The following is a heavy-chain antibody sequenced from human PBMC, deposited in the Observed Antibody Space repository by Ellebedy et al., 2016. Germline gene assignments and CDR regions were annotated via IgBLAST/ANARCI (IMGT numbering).Heavy chain of an antibody. Sequence: ASVKVSCKASGYTFTSYDINWVRQATGQGLEWMGWMNPNSGNTGYAQKFQGRVTMTRNTSISTAYMELSSLRSEDTAVYYCARGYCSSTSCHYYYYMDVWGKGTTVTVSS. J-gene: IGHJ6*03. D-gene: IGHD2-2*01. CDR3: ARGYCSSTSCHYYYYMDV. CDR2: MNPNSGNT. V-gene: IGHV1-8*01. CDR1: GYTFTSYD.